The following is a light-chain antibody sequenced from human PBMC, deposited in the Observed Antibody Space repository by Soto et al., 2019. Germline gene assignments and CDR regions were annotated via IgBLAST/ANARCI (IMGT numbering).Light chain of an antibody. CDR1: SGHSSYA. Sequence: QSVLTQSPSASASLGASVKLTCTLSSGHSSYAIAWHQQQPEKGPRYLMKLNSDGSHSKGDGIPDRFSGSSSGAERYLTISRLQSEDEADYYCQTWGTGILVFGTGTKLTVL. CDR3: QTWGTGILV. CDR2: LNSDGSH. V-gene: IGLV4-69*01. J-gene: IGLJ1*01.